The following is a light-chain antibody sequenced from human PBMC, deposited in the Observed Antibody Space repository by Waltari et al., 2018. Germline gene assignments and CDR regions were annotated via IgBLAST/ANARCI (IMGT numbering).Light chain of an antibody. CDR1: ISYSGNNG. Sequence: QSVLTQPPSVSEASRQRVTISCSGSISYSGNNGLILYQQVPGQAPKLLIHYDDLLPSAVSVPLCGSSSGTSASVAISGLQFEDEAESVCAAWEDSLNARVFGGGTKLTVL. V-gene: IGLV1-36*01. J-gene: IGLJ3*02. CDR3: AAWEDSLNARV. CDR2: YDD.